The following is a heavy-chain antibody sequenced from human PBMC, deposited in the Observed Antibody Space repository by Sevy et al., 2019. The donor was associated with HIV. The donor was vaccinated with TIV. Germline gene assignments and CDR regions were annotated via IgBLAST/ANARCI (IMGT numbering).Heavy chain of an antibody. CDR1: GYTFTTYG. V-gene: IGHV1-18*01. J-gene: IGHJ5*01. D-gene: IGHD3-16*01. CDR2: INTYNGNT. CDR3: ARKRKLGGPSDS. Sequence: ASVKVSCKPSGYTFTTYGISWVRQAPGQGLEWMGWINTYNGNTNYAQKIQGRVTMTADTSTTTAYVELRSLRSDDTGVYCWARKRKLGGPSDSWGQGTLVTVSS.